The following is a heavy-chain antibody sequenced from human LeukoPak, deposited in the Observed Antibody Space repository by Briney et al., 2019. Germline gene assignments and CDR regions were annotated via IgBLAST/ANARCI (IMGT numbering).Heavy chain of an antibody. CDR2: IKQDGSER. CDR3: AREGGYCSGGSCYGAFDI. J-gene: IGHJ3*02. Sequence: GGSLRLSCAASGFTFSTYWMSWVRQAPGKGLEWVANIKQDGSERYYVDSVKGRFTISRENAKNSLYLQMNSLRAEDTAVYYCAREGGYCSGGSCYGAFDIWGQGTMVTVSS. CDR1: GFTFSTYW. V-gene: IGHV3-7*01. D-gene: IGHD2-15*01.